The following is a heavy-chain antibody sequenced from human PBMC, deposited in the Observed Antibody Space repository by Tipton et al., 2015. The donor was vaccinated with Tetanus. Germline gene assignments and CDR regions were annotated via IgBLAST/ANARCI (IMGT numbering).Heavy chain of an antibody. CDR3: VRGRGLGAYSFGFEY. D-gene: IGHD5-12*01. Sequence: TLSLTCSVSGGSLRSGDHYWSWIRQPPGQGLEWLGYIYQTDSTYYNPSVRSRLTLSLQRSKNQVSLKLSSVTAADTAVYYCVRGRGLGAYSFGFEYWGQGALVTVSS. J-gene: IGHJ4*02. CDR2: IYQTDST. V-gene: IGHV4-30-2*01. CDR1: GGSLRSGDHY.